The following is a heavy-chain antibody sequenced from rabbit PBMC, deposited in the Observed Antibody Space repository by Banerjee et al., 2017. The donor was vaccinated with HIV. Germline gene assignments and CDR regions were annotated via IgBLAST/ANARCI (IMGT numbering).Heavy chain of an antibody. Sequence: QEQLEESGGDLVNPEGSLTLTCTASGFSFSNKYVMCWVRQAPGKGLEWIACINTSNGNTVCASWAKGRYPISKTSSTTVTLQMPSLTAADTAPYFCAGDLAGAIGWNLNWWGQGPLVAV. CDR2: INTSNGNT. D-gene: IGHD4-1*01. V-gene: IGHV1S45*01. J-gene: IGHJ3*01. CDR1: GFSFSNKYV. CDR3: AGDLAGAIGWNLNW.